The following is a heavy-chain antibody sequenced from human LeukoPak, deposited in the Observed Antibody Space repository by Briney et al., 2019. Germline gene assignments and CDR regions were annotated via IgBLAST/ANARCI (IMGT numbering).Heavy chain of an antibody. CDR1: GFTFDDYT. V-gene: IGHV3-43*01. Sequence: GGSLRLSCAASGFTFDDYTMHWVRQAPGKGLEWVSLISWDGGSTYYADSVKGRFTISRDNSKNSLYLQMNSLRTEDTALYYCAKADSGYDLGRAIDYWGQGTLVTVSS. CDR3: AKADSGYDLGRAIDY. D-gene: IGHD5-12*01. CDR2: ISWDGGST. J-gene: IGHJ4*02.